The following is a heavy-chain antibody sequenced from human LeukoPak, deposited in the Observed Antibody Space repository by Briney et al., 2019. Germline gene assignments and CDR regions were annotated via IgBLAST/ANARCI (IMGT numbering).Heavy chain of an antibody. CDR2: ISGSGGST. J-gene: IGHJ3*02. CDR3: ATYYYDSSGYRIDAFDI. CDR1: GFTFSSYA. D-gene: IGHD3-22*01. Sequence: GGSLRLSCAASGFTFSSYAVSWVRQAPGKGLEWVSAISGSGGSTYYADSVKGRFTISRDNSKNTLYPQMNSLRAEDTAVYYCATYYYDSSGYRIDAFDIWGQGTMVTVSS. V-gene: IGHV3-23*01.